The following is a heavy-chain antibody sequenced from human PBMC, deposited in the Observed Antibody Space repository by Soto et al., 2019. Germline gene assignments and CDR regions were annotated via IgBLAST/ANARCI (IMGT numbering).Heavy chain of an antibody. D-gene: IGHD2-15*01. CDR2: LSAYTGDT. Sequence: ASVKVSCKASGYTFTNYDINWVRQAPGQGLEWMGWLSAYTGDTNYAQKLQGRVTMATDTSTSTAYMELRSLRSNDTAVYYCARSGLPDPVVVVGHTPFDPWGQGTLVTVSS. CDR3: ARSGLPDPVVVVGHTPFDP. V-gene: IGHV1-18*01. J-gene: IGHJ5*02. CDR1: GYTFTNYD.